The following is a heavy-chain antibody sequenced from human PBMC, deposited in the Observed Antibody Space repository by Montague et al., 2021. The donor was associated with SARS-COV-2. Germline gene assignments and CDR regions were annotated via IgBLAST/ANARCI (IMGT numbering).Heavy chain of an antibody. Sequence: SETLSLTCTVSGVSISYFYWSWIRQPAGKGLEWIGRVSASGSTNYNPSXNSRVTMSVDTSKKQFSLRLSPVTAADTAVYYCARDVVAAPGTFDYWGQGTLVTVSS. CDR1: GVSISYFY. J-gene: IGHJ4*02. CDR2: VSASGST. D-gene: IGHD6-13*01. V-gene: IGHV4-4*07. CDR3: ARDVVAAPGTFDY.